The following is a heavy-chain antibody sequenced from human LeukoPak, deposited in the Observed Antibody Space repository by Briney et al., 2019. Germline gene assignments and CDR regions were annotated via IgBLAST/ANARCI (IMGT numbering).Heavy chain of an antibody. CDR3: ARGGRGVPLDYYYGMDV. CDR1: GFTFSSYA. D-gene: IGHD1-1*01. J-gene: IGHJ6*02. V-gene: IGHV3-30-3*01. Sequence: GGSLRLSCAASGFTFSSYAMHWVRQAPGKGLEWVAVISYDGSNKYYADSVKGRFTISRDNSKNTLYLQMNSLRAEDTAVYYCARGGRGVPLDYYYGMDVWGQGTTVTVSS. CDR2: ISYDGSNK.